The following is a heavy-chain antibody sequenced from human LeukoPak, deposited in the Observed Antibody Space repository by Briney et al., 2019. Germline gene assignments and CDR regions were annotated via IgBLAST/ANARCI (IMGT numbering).Heavy chain of an antibody. CDR2: ISGSGGST. CDR3: AKIGAYYYDSSGYYAFDY. D-gene: IGHD3-22*01. Sequence: PGGSLRLSCAASGFTFSSYGMSWVRQAPGKGLEWVSAISGSGGSTYYADSVKGRFTISRDNSKNTLYLQMNSLRAEDTAVYYCAKIGAYYYDSSGYYAFDYWGQGTLVTVSS. J-gene: IGHJ4*02. V-gene: IGHV3-23*01. CDR1: GFTFSSYG.